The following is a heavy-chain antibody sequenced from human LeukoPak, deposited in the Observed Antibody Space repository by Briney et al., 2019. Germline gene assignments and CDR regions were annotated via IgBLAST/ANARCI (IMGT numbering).Heavy chain of an antibody. CDR2: IHYSENT. CDR1: GGSISSGTYH. J-gene: IGHJ5*02. V-gene: IGHV4-39*07. D-gene: IGHD5-12*01. Sequence: SETLSLTCTVSGGSISSGTYHWGWIRQPPGKGLEWIASIHYSENTYYNPSLKSRVTISLDTSKNQFSLRLSSVTAADTAVYYCARGGYSGSDWTTWGQGTLVTVSS. CDR3: ARGGYSGSDWTT.